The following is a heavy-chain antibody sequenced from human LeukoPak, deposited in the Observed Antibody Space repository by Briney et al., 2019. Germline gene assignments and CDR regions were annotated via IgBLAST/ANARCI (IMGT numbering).Heavy chain of an antibody. Sequence: GAAVKVSCKASGYTFTRYYMHWVRQAPGQGREGMGVINPSGGSTNYAQKFQGRVTMTRDTYTSTVYMELSSLRSEDTAVYYCARGTTVTTTPLPQFDYWGQGTLVTVSS. J-gene: IGHJ4*02. CDR3: ARGTTVTTTPLPQFDY. D-gene: IGHD4-17*01. CDR2: INPSGGST. CDR1: GYTFTRYY. V-gene: IGHV1-46*01.